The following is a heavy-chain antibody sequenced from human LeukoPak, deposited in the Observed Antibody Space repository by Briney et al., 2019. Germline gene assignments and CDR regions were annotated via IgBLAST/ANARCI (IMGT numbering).Heavy chain of an antibody. V-gene: IGHV1-69*05. D-gene: IGHD3-9*01. J-gene: IGHJ4*02. Sequence: SVKVSCKASGGTFSSYAISLVRQAPGQGLEWMGGIIPIFGTANYAQKFQGRVTITTDEPTSTAYMELSSLRSEDTAVYYCARGGHDILTGYYFPLDYWGQGTLVTVSS. CDR1: GGTFSSYA. CDR3: ARGGHDILTGYYFPLDY. CDR2: IIPIFGTA.